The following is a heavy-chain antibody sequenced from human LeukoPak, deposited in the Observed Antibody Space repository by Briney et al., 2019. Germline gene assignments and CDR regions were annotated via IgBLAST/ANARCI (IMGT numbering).Heavy chain of an antibody. CDR3: ARHGGSSGWYGNYYYMDV. Sequence: GESLKISCKGSANSFANYWIGWVRQMPGKGLEWMGIIYPGDSDTRYSPSFQGQVTISADKSISTAYLQWSSLKASDTAMYYCARHGGSSGWYGNYYYMDVWGKGTTVTISS. V-gene: IGHV5-51*01. D-gene: IGHD6-19*01. CDR1: ANSFANYW. CDR2: IYPGDSDT. J-gene: IGHJ6*03.